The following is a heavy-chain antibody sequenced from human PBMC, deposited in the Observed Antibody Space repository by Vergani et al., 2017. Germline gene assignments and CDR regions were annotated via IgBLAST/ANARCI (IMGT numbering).Heavy chain of an antibody. CDR2: INAGNGNT. V-gene: IGHV1-3*01. J-gene: IGHJ4*02. D-gene: IGHD1-26*01. CDR3: ARGEKWELQTCFDY. Sequence: QVQLVQSGAEVKKPGASVKVSCKASGYTFTSYAMHWVRQAPGQRLEWMGWINAGNGNTKYSQKFQGRVTITRDTSASTAYMELSSLRSEDTAVYYCARGEKWELQTCFDYWGQGTLVTVSS. CDR1: GYTFTSYA.